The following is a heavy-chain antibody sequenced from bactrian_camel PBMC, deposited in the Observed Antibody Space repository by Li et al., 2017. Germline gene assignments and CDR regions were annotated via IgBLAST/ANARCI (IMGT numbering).Heavy chain of an antibody. CDR1: GYAVLGKA. Sequence: VQLVESGGGSVQAGGSLRLSCAVHGYAVLGKALTWFRQAPGKEREAVATIYVGGDSTLYADSVKGRFTISEDTMKNTVSLQMNSLKPLDRGIYYCAAEDLGSRWPEAWKYASSYRYWGQGTQVTV. V-gene: IGHV3S40*01. D-gene: IGHD6*01. CDR3: AAEDLGSRWPEAWKYASSYRY. CDR2: IYVGGDST. J-gene: IGHJ4*01.